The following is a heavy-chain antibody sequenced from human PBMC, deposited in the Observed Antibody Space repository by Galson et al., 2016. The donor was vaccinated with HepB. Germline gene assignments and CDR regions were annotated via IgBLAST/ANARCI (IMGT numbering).Heavy chain of an antibody. D-gene: IGHD4-17*01. V-gene: IGHV3-23*01. J-gene: IGHJ4*02. Sequence: SLRLSCAASGFTFNNAWMNWVRQAPGKGLEWVSTISGSGNSILYGDSVKGRFTISRDNSKNIVYLQMNSLRAEDTALYYCAKDPNGDYIGAYDSWGQGTLVTVSS. CDR2: ISGSGNSI. CDR1: GFTFNNAW. CDR3: AKDPNGDYIGAYDS.